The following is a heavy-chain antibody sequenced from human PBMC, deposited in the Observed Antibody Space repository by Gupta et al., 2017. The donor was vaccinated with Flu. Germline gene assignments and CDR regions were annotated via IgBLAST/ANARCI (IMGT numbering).Heavy chain of an antibody. V-gene: IGHV3-74*01. CDR3: ARERGGFFDN. J-gene: IGHJ4*02. Sequence: EVQLVASGGGLVQPGESLRLPCAASGLTLIRYCMHWVRQAPGKGLVWVSRINHDGTITTYADSVKGRFTISRDNAKNTLYLQMESLRVEDTAVYVFARERGGFFDNWGQGTLVTVSS. D-gene: IGHD3-16*01. CDR1: GLTLIRYC. CDR2: INHDGTIT.